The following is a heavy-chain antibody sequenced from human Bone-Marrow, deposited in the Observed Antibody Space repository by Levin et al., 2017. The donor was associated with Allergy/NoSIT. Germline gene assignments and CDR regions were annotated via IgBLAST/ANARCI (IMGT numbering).Heavy chain of an antibody. D-gene: IGHD5-18*01. CDR3: ARGYSYGYYYYGMDV. CDR1: GFTFSSYA. CDR2: ISYDGSNK. J-gene: IGHJ6*02. Sequence: LSLTCAASGFTFSSYAMHWVRQAPGKGLEWVAVISYDGSNKYYADSVKGRFTISRDNSKNTLYLQMNSLRAEDTAVYYCARGYSYGYYYYGMDVWGQGTTVTVSS. V-gene: IGHV3-30*04.